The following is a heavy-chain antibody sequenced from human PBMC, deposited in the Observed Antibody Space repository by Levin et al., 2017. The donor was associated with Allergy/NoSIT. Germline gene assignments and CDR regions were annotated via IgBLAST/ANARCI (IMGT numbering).Heavy chain of an antibody. D-gene: IGHD5-18*01. J-gene: IGHJ4*02. V-gene: IGHV3-21*01. Sequence: GESLKISCAASGFTFSSYSMNWVRQAPGKGLEWVSSISSSSSYIYYADSVKGRFTISRDNAKNSLYLQMNSLRAEDTAVYYCARDTPGGSYGYSFDYWGQGTLVTVSS. CDR2: ISSSSSYI. CDR3: ARDTPGGSYGYSFDY. CDR1: GFTFSSYS.